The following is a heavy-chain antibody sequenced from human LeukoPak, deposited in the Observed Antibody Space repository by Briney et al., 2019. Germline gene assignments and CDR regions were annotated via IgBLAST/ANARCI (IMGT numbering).Heavy chain of an antibody. CDR2: IRGSGGST. CDR1: GFSLSSYA. CDR3: AKDEREVTSGYFDY. J-gene: IGHJ4*02. D-gene: IGHD4-23*01. Sequence: GGSLRLSCAASGFSLSSYAMTWVRQAAGKELEWVSGIRGSGGSTYYADSVKGRFTISSDNSQNTLYLQMTSLRDEATAVYYCAKDEREVTSGYFDYWGQGTLVTVSS. V-gene: IGHV3-23*01.